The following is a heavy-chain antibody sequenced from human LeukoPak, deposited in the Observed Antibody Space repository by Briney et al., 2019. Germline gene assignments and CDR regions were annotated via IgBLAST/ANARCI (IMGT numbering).Heavy chain of an antibody. V-gene: IGHV1-2*02. J-gene: IGHJ4*02. CDR1: GYTFTGYY. CDR2: INPNSGGT. CDR3: ARPPGRDGYNRYDY. Sequence: ASVKVSCKASGYTFTGYYMHWVRQAPGQGPEWMGWINPNSGGTTYEQKFQGRVTMTSDTSTSTAYMELYSLRSDDTAMYYCARPPGRDGYNRYDYWGQGTLVTVSS. D-gene: IGHD5-24*01.